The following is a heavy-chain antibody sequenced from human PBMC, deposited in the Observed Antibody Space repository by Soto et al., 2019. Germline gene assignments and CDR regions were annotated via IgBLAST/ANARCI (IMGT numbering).Heavy chain of an antibody. J-gene: IGHJ4*02. CDR3: ARARYSSTHDFDF. CDR2: ISSRGTTV. D-gene: IGHD6-13*01. V-gene: IGHV3-11*01. CDR1: GFTFSDHY. Sequence: PGGSLRLSCAASGFTFSDHYMTWIRQAPGKGLEWVSYISSRGTTVYDADAVKGRFTISRDNGKKSLFLQMTSLRAEDTAVYYCARARYSSTHDFDFWGQGTVVTVSS.